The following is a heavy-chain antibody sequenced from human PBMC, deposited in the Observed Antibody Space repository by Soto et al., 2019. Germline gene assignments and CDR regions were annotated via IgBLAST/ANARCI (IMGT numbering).Heavy chain of an antibody. J-gene: IGHJ5*02. V-gene: IGHV3-33*01. CDR3: ARDSYTIFEVVRGVLDP. CDR1: GFTFSSYG. CDR2: IWYDGSNK. D-gene: IGHD3-3*01. Sequence: GGSLRLSCAASGFTFSSYGMHWVRQAPGKGLEWVAVIWYDGSNKYYADSVKGRFTISRDNSKNTLYLQMNSLRAEDTAVYYCARDSYTIFEVVRGVLDPWGQGTLVTVSS.